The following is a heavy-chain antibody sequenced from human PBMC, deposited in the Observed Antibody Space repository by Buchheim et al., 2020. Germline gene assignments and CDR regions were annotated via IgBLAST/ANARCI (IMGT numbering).Heavy chain of an antibody. J-gene: IGHJ5*02. CDR3: ARVRVGYDFWSGLGNWFDP. Sequence: QVQLQESGPGLVKPSQTLSLTCTVSGGSISSGDYYWSWIRQPPGKGLEWIGDIYYSGSTYYNPSLKSRVTISVDTSKNQFSLQLSSVTAADTAVYYCARVRVGYDFWSGLGNWFDPWGQGTL. CDR1: GGSISSGDYY. D-gene: IGHD3-3*01. CDR2: IYYSGST. V-gene: IGHV4-30-4*01.